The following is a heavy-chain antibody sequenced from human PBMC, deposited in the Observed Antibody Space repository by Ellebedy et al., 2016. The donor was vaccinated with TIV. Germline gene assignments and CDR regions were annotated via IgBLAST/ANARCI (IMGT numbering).Heavy chain of an antibody. CDR1: GFTFNNYG. V-gene: IGHV3-33*01. CDR2: IWFDGSNE. D-gene: IGHD1-7*01. J-gene: IGHJ5*02. Sequence: PGESLKISCAASGFTFNNYGMHWVRQFPGTGLEWVAHIWFDGSNEYYADSVKGRFTISRDNSKNMLYLQMNSLRGEDTAVYYCARDRNIPGTTERFDPWGQGTLVTVSS. CDR3: ARDRNIPGTTERFDP.